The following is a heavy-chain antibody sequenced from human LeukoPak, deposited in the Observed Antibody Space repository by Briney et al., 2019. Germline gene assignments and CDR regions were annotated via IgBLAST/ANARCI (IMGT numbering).Heavy chain of an antibody. Sequence: PSETLSLTCTVPGGSISSSSYCWVWFRQPPGKGLEWIGTICYSGSTFYNPSLKSRVTTSVDTSKNQFSLKVSSVTAADTAVYYCARLTHGDYHFNYWGQGTLVTVSS. CDR3: ARLTHGDYHFNY. D-gene: IGHD4-17*01. J-gene: IGHJ4*02. V-gene: IGHV4-39*01. CDR1: GGSISSSSYC. CDR2: ICYSGST.